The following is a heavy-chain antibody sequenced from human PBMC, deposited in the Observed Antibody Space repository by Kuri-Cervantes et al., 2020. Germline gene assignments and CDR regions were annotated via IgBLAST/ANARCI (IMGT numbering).Heavy chain of an antibody. D-gene: IGHD1-26*01. CDR2: IYYSGST. Sequence: LRLSCTVSGGSISSGGYYWSWIRQHPGKGLEWIGYIYYSGSTYYNPSLKSRVTISVDTSKNQFPLKLSSVTAADTAVYYCARVRAYRQLRLGVYFDYWGQGTLVTVSS. V-gene: IGHV4-31*03. CDR1: GGSISSGGYY. J-gene: IGHJ4*02. CDR3: ARVRAYRQLRLGVYFDY.